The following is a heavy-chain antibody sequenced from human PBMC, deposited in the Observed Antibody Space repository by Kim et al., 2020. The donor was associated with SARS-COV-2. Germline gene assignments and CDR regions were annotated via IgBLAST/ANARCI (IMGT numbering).Heavy chain of an antibody. CDR2: INPSGGST. Sequence: ASVKVSCKASGYTFTSYYMHWVRQAPGQGLEWMGIINPSGGSTSYAQKFQGRVTMTRDTSTSTVYMELSSLRSEDTAVYYCARDNYYDSSGYSLDYYYYYGMDVWGQGTTVTVSS. D-gene: IGHD3-22*01. CDR1: GYTFTSYY. V-gene: IGHV1-46*01. J-gene: IGHJ6*02. CDR3: ARDNYYDSSGYSLDYYYYYGMDV.